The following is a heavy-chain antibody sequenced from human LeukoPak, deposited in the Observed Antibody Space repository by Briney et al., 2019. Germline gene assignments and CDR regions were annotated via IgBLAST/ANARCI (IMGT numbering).Heavy chain of an antibody. CDR3: ARQPSYGSGSYYNDFDY. V-gene: IGHV4-30-2*01. CDR1: GVSISSGGYS. J-gene: IGHJ4*02. D-gene: IGHD3-10*01. Sequence: SQTLSLSCAVSGVSISSGGYSWSWIRQPRGKGLEWNGYIYHSGSTYYNPSLKSRVTISVDRSKNQFSLKLSSVTAADTAVYYCARQPSYGSGSYYNDFDYWGQGTLVTVSS. CDR2: IYHSGST.